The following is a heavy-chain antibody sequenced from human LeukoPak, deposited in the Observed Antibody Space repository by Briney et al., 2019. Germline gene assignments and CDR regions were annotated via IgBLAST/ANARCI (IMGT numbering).Heavy chain of an antibody. Sequence: GGSLRLSCAASGFTFSSYAMHWVRQAPGKGLEWVAVISYDGSNKYYADSVKGRFTISRDNSKNTLYLQMDSLRAEDTAVYYCARGAHYHMDVWGKGTTVTVSS. V-gene: IGHV3-30*04. J-gene: IGHJ6*03. CDR1: GFTFSSYA. CDR3: ARGAHYHMDV. CDR2: ISYDGSNK.